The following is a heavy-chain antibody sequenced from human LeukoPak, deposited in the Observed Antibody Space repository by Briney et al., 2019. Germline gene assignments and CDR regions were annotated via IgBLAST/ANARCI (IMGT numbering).Heavy chain of an antibody. CDR3: AKEQFVVVRGALGY. Sequence: ASVKVSCKTSGYTFSNYDVNWVRQATGQGLEWMGWMNPNTGTTGYAEKFQGRVTFSRDTSKTTAYMEVSSLRSDDTAVYYCAKEQFVVVRGALGYWGQGTLVTVSS. J-gene: IGHJ4*02. D-gene: IGHD3-10*01. V-gene: IGHV1-8*03. CDR2: MNPNTGTT. CDR1: GYTFSNYD.